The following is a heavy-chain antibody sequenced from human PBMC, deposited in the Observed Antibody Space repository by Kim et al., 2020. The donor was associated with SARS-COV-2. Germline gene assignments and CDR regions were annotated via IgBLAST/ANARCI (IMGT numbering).Heavy chain of an antibody. J-gene: IGHJ4*02. Sequence: GGSLRLSCAASGFTFSSYSMSWVRQAPGKGLEWVSAISGSGGSTYYADSVKGRFTISRDNTKNTLYLQMNSLRAEDTAVYYCAKDFSIWPVAAGYWGQGTLVTVSS. CDR3: AKDFSIWPVAAGY. V-gene: IGHV3-23*01. CDR2: ISGSGGST. CDR1: GFTFSSYS. D-gene: IGHD6-19*01.